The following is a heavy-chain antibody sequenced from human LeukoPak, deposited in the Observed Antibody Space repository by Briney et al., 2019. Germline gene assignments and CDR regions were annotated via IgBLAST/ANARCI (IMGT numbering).Heavy chain of an antibody. CDR1: GGSFSGYY. J-gene: IGHJ4*02. D-gene: IGHD1-1*01. Sequence: SETLSLTCAVYGGSFSGYYWSWIRQPPGKGLEWIGEINHSGSTNYNPSLKSRVTISVDTSKNQFSLKLSSVTAADTAVYYCARRGDWSYYWGQGTLVTVSS. CDR3: ARRGDWSYY. CDR2: INHSGST. V-gene: IGHV4-34*01.